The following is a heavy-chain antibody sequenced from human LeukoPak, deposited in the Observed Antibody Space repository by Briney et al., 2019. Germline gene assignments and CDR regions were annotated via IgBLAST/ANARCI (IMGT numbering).Heavy chain of an antibody. CDR2: IYPGDSST. D-gene: IGHD2-2*01. CDR3: ARRAYCSSTSCYSPMDV. CDR1: GYSFTSNW. Sequence: GESLKISCKGSGYSFTSNWIGWVRQMPGRGLEWMGIIYPGDSSTRYSPSFQGQVTISADKSITTAYLQWSSLKASDTAMYYCARRAYCSSTSCYSPMDVWGQGTTVTVSS. J-gene: IGHJ6*02. V-gene: IGHV5-51*01.